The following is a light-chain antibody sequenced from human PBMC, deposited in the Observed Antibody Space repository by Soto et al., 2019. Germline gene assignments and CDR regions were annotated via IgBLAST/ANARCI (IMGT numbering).Light chain of an antibody. CDR3: SSYTGSSTVV. V-gene: IGLV2-14*01. CDR1: SSDVGGYNY. J-gene: IGLJ2*01. Sequence: QSALTQPASVSGSPGQSITISCTGTSSDVGGYNYVSWHQQHPGKAPKLMIYEVSNRPSGVSNRFSGSKSGNTASLTISGLQAEDEAAYYCSSYTGSSTVVFGGGTKLTVL. CDR2: EVS.